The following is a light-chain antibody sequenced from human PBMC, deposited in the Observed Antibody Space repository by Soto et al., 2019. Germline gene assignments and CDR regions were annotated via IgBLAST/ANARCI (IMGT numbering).Light chain of an antibody. J-gene: IGLJ3*02. CDR3: CSYAGGTSWV. CDR1: GSDVGSYIL. V-gene: IGLV2-23*02. Sequence: QSALTQPASVSGSPGQSITISCTGTGSDVGSYILDSWYQQHPGKAPKLIIYEVSERPSGVSDRFSGSKSDNTASLTISGLQAEDEADYYCCSYAGGTSWVFGGGTKLTVL. CDR2: EVS.